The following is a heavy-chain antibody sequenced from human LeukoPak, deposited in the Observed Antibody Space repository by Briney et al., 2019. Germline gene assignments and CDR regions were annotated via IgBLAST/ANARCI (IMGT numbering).Heavy chain of an antibody. D-gene: IGHD3-22*01. CDR3: AIMHGYYDGSGYWVQ. CDR1: GFTFGSYA. Sequence: GGSLRLSCAASGFTFGSYAMSWVRQAPGKGLEWVSFISPSGDRTSNADSVEGRFTISRDNPRNTLYLQMNILRGEDTAVYYCAIMHGYYDGSGYWVQWGQGTLVTVSS. CDR2: ISPSGDRT. J-gene: IGHJ4*02. V-gene: IGHV3-23*01.